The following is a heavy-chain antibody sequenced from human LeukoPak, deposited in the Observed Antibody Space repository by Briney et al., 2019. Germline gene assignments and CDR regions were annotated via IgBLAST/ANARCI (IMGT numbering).Heavy chain of an antibody. D-gene: IGHD4-11*01. CDR1: GYNFNSYG. J-gene: IGHJ4*02. CDR2: ISAYDNNT. V-gene: IGHV1-18*01. Sequence: ASVKVSCKASGYNFNSYGLSWVRQAPGQGLKWMGWISAYDNNTNYEQKFQDRLTVTTDTSTSTLYMELRSLRSDDTAVYYCARARLPNAYFDYWGQGTLVTVSS. CDR3: ARARLPNAYFDY.